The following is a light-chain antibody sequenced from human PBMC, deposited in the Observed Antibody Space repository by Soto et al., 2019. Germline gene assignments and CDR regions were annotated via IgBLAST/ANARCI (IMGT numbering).Light chain of an antibody. CDR3: HQYYKWPLT. CDR1: QSVTSTY. CDR2: DAS. Sequence: IVVTQSSSTLSVSPGERVTLSCRASQSVTSTYLAWYQQKPGQAPRLLIYDASTRATDIPARFSGSGSGTDFTLTISSLLSEDFAVYYCHQYYKWPLTFGGGTKVDI. V-gene: IGKV3-15*01. J-gene: IGKJ4*01.